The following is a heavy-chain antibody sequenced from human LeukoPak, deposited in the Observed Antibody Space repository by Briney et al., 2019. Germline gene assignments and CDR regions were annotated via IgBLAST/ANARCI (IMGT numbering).Heavy chain of an antibody. Sequence: PGGSLRLSCAASGFTFSSYAMSWVRQAPGKGLEWASAISGSGGSTYYADSVKGRFTISRDNSKNTLYLQMNSPRAEDTAVYYCAKGGLYYYDSGGYFDYWGQGTLVTVSS. J-gene: IGHJ4*02. CDR2: ISGSGGST. D-gene: IGHD3-22*01. CDR1: GFTFSSYA. V-gene: IGHV3-23*01. CDR3: AKGGLYYYDSGGYFDY.